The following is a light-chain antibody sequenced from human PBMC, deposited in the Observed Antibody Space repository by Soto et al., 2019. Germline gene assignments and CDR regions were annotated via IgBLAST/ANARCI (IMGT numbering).Light chain of an antibody. CDR2: GAS. CDR1: QSVSGN. V-gene: IGKV3-15*01. Sequence: EIVMTQSPATLSVSPGERATLSCRASQSVSGNLAWYQQKPGQATRLLIYGASTRATGLPARFSGSGSGTEFTLTISSLQSEDFALYYCQQYDHWPFTFGPGTKVDIK. CDR3: QQYDHWPFT. J-gene: IGKJ3*01.